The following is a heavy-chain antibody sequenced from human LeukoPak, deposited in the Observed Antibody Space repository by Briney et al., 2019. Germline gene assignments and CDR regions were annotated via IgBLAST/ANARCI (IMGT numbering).Heavy chain of an antibody. CDR2: ISGSGGST. D-gene: IGHD4-17*01. V-gene: IGHV3-23*01. CDR1: GGSISSSN. J-gene: IGHJ3*02. CDR3: AKDLGRLTVTTLGAFDI. Sequence: GTLSLTCAVSGGSISSSNWWSWVRQAPGKGLEWVSAISGSGGSTYYADSVKGRFTISRDNSKNTLYLQMNSLRAEDTAVYYCAKDLGRLTVTTLGAFDIWGQGTMVTVSS.